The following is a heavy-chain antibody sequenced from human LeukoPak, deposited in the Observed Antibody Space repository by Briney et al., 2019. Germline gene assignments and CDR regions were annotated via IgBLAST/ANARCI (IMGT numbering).Heavy chain of an antibody. CDR1: GDTFTNYA. J-gene: IGHJ4*02. Sequence: ASVKVSCKASGDTFTNYAVHWVRQAPGQRLEWMGWINAGNGKTNYSQRFQGRVTLTRDTSASTVYMELRSLRSEDTAVYYCARGYHDLLTGHVVTYYFDYWGQGTLVTVSS. CDR3: ARGYHDLLTGHVVTYYFDY. V-gene: IGHV1-3*01. D-gene: IGHD3-9*01. CDR2: INAGNGKT.